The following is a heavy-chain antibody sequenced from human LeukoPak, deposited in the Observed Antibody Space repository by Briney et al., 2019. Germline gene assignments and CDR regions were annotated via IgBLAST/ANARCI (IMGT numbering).Heavy chain of an antibody. CDR1: GGSISSSSYY. D-gene: IGHD2-15*01. CDR2: IYYSGST. Sequence: SETLSLTCTVSGGSISSSSYYWGWIRQPPGKGLEWIVSIYYSGSTHSSPSLKSRVTMSLDTSKNQFSLNLSSVTAADTAVYYCARQRLTFLLSWFDPWSQGTLVTVSS. J-gene: IGHJ5*02. V-gene: IGHV4-39*07. CDR3: ARQRLTFLLSWFDP.